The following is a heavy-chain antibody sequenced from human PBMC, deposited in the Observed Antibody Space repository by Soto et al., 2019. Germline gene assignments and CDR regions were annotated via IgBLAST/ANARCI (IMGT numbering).Heavy chain of an antibody. V-gene: IGHV4-31*03. D-gene: IGHD2-15*01. J-gene: IGHJ6*02. Sequence: SETLSLTCTVSAGSISSGGYYWSLIRQHPGKGLEWIGYIYYSGSTYYNPSLKSRVTISVDTSKNQFSLKLSSVTAADTAVYYCARVGAPGYCSGGSCYPPAGPLYGMDVWGQGTTVTV. CDR1: AGSISSGGYY. CDR2: IYYSGST. CDR3: ARVGAPGYCSGGSCYPPAGPLYGMDV.